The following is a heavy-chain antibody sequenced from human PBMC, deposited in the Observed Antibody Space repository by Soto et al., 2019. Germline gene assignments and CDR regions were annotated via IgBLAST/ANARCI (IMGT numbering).Heavy chain of an antibody. CDR3: ATSQKGYNWNYFDH. CDR2: IYYSGST. J-gene: IGHJ4*02. Sequence: KPSETLSLTCTVSGGSISSGDYYWSWIRQPPGEGLEWIGYIYYSGSTYYNPSLKSRVTISVDTSKNQFSLKLSSVTAADTAVYYCATSQKGYNWNYFDHWGQGALVTVSS. CDR1: GGSISSGDYY. D-gene: IGHD1-20*01. V-gene: IGHV4-30-4*01.